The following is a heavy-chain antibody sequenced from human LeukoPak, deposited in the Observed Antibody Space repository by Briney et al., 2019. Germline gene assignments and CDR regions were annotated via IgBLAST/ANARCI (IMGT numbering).Heavy chain of an antibody. CDR2: ISSNGYYV. Sequence: GGSLRLSCAASGFSFSTYAMHWVRQAPGKGLEWVSSISSNGYYVYQADSVKGRFTISRDNAKTSLYLQMNSLRAEDTAVYYCATDLRLGVDYYYYGMDVWGQGTTVTVSS. J-gene: IGHJ6*02. D-gene: IGHD2-15*01. V-gene: IGHV3-21*01. CDR3: ATDLRLGVDYYYYGMDV. CDR1: GFSFSTYA.